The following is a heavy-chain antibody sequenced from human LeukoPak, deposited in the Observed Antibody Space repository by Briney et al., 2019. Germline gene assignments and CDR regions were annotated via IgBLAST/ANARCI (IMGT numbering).Heavy chain of an antibody. D-gene: IGHD2-15*01. V-gene: IGHV3-7*01. CDR1: GFTFSSYW. J-gene: IGHJ4*02. Sequence: GGSLRLSCAASGFTFSSYWMAWVRQAPGKGLEWVANIKEDGSAKFYADSVKGRFTISRDNAKKSLYLQMDSLRVEDTALYYCATTDNAIAGPYWGQGSLVTVSS. CDR3: ATTDNAIAGPY. CDR2: IKEDGSAK.